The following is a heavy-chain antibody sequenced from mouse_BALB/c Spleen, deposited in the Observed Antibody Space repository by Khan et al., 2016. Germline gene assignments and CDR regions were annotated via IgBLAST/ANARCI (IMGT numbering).Heavy chain of an antibody. J-gene: IGHJ4*01. CDR2: IWSDGST. CDR1: GFSLTGYG. Sequence: VQLQESGPGLVAPSQSLSITCTVSGFSLTGYGVNWVRQPPGKGLEWLGVIWSDGSTAYNSALKSRLSISKDNSKSQVFLKMNSLQTDDTAIYXCASYAYFAMDYWGQGTSVTVSS. CDR3: ASYAYFAMDY. V-gene: IGHV2-6-7*01.